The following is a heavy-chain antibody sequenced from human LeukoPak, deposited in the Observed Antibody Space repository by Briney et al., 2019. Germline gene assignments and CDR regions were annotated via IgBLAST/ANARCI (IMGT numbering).Heavy chain of an antibody. CDR3: AREEANWGCLDY. CDR1: GGSISSGSYY. D-gene: IGHD7-27*01. Sequence: TLSLTCTVSGGSISSGSYYWSWIRQPAGKGLEWIGRIYTSGSTNYNPSLKSRVTISVDTSKNQFSLKLSSVTAADTAVYYCAREEANWGCLDYWGQGTLVTVSS. J-gene: IGHJ4*02. CDR2: IYTSGST. V-gene: IGHV4-61*02.